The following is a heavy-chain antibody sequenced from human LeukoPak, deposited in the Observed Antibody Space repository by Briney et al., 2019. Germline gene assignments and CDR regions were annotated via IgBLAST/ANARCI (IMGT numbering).Heavy chain of an antibody. Sequence: GESLKISCKGSGYIFTSYWIGWVRQMPGKGLEWMGIIYPGDSDTRYSPSFQGQVTISADKSISTAYLQWSSLKASDTAMYYCARPEWADYGDSTVDYWGQGTLVTVSS. D-gene: IGHD4-17*01. CDR2: IYPGDSDT. J-gene: IGHJ4*02. CDR1: GYIFTSYW. V-gene: IGHV5-51*01. CDR3: ARPEWADYGDSTVDY.